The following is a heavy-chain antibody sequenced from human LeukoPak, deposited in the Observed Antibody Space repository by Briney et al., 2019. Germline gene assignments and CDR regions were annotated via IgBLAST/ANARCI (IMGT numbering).Heavy chain of an antibody. CDR1: GNYW. CDR3: AGVRAGGNRAFDV. CDR2: IDPDASAS. J-gene: IGHJ3*01. D-gene: IGHD4-23*01. Sequence: GGSLRLSCAASGNYWMHWVRQAPGEGLVWVSRIDPDASASTYADSVKGRFTISRDNAKNTLWLQMNSLRADDTAVYYCAGVRAGGNRAFDVWGQGTVVAVSS. V-gene: IGHV3-74*01.